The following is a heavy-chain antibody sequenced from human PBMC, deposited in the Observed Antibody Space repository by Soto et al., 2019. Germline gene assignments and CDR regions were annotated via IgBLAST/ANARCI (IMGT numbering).Heavy chain of an antibody. CDR2: IYYSGST. CDR1: GGSISSYY. V-gene: IGHV4-59*01. CDR3: ARSTSPGYYYYMDV. Sequence: PSETLSLTCTVSGGSISSYYWSWIRQPPGKGLEWIGYIYYSGSTNYNPSLKSRVTISVDTSKNQFSLKLSSVTAADTAVYYCARSTSPGYYYYMDVWGKGTTVTVSS. D-gene: IGHD5-12*01. J-gene: IGHJ6*03.